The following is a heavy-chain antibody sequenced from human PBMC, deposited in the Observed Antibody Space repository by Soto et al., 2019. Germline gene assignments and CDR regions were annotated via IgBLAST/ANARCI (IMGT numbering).Heavy chain of an antibody. Sequence: SETLSLTCTVSGGSISSYYWSWIRQPPGNGLEWIGYIDYSGSTNYNPSLKSRVTISVDTSKNQFSLKLSSVTAADTDVYYRAPTTVDGPGWLESWSQGTLVTVSS. CDR2: IDYSGST. J-gene: IGHJ4*02. CDR1: GGSISSYY. D-gene: IGHD4-4*01. V-gene: IGHV4-59*01. CDR3: APTTVDGPGWLES.